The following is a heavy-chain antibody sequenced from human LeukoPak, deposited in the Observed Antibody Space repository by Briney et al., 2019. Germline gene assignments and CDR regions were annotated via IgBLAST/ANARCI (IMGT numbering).Heavy chain of an antibody. CDR1: GGSISSYY. CDR3: ARDNPRTIWFGELLSYYYYGMDV. D-gene: IGHD3-10*01. V-gene: IGHV4-4*07. J-gene: IGHJ6*02. Sequence: PSETLSLTCTASGGSISSYYWSWIRQPAGKGLEWIGRIYTSGSTNYNPSLKSRVTMSVDTSKNQFSLKLSSVTAADTAVYYCARDNPRTIWFGELLSYYYYGMDVWGQGTTVTVSS. CDR2: IYTSGST.